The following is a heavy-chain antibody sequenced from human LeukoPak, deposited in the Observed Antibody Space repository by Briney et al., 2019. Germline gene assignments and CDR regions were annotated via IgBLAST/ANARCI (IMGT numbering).Heavy chain of an antibody. CDR3: ARDSPNWFDP. V-gene: IGHV4-31*03. J-gene: IGHJ5*02. CDR1: GGSISSGGYY. CDR2: IYYSGST. Sequence: SQTLSLTCTVSGGSISSGGYYWSCIRQHPGKGLEWIGYIYYSGSTYYNPSLKSRVTISVDTSKNQFSLKLSSVTAADTAVYYCARDSPNWFDPWGQGTLVTVSS.